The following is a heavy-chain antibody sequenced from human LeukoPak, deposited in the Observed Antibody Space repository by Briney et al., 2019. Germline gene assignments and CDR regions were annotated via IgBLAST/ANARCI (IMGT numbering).Heavy chain of an antibody. V-gene: IGHV4-61*01. D-gene: IGHD3-3*01. CDR2: FYYSGST. J-gene: IGHJ6*02. CDR1: GGSVSSGSYY. Sequence: SETLSLTCTVSGGSVSSGSYYWSWIRQPPGKGLEWIGYFYYSGSTNYNPSLKSRVTISVDTSKNQFTLKLSSVTAADTAVYYCAGSGHYYYYGMGVWGQGTTVTVSS. CDR3: AGSGHYYYYGMGV.